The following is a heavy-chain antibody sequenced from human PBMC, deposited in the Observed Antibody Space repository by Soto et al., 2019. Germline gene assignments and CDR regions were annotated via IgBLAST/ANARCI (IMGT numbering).Heavy chain of an antibody. CDR1: GFTFSSYA. CDR2: ISGSGAST. CDR3: AKVVGVTRRGGLDY. Sequence: EVQLLESGGGLVQPGGSLRLSCAASGFTFSSYAMSWVRQAPGKGLEWVSGISGSGASTYYAYSVKGRFTISRDNSKDTMYLQMNSLRADDTAVYYCAKVVGVTRRGGLDYWGQGTLVTVSS. D-gene: IGHD1-26*01. V-gene: IGHV3-23*01. J-gene: IGHJ4*02.